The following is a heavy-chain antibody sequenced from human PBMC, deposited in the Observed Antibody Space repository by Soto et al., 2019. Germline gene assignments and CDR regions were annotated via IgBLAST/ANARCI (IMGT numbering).Heavy chain of an antibody. CDR2: ISYTGNS. CDR1: GGSVSSPFYY. Sequence: QVQLQESGPGLVKPSETLSLTCRVSGGSVSSPFYYWSWIRQPPGKGLEWIGYISYTGNSSCIPSLKSRVTISIDTSTNQFSLKLNSVTAADTAVYFCVGYGSGMNDYWGQGALVTVSS. CDR3: VGYGSGMNDY. D-gene: IGHD3-10*01. J-gene: IGHJ4*02. V-gene: IGHV4-61*01.